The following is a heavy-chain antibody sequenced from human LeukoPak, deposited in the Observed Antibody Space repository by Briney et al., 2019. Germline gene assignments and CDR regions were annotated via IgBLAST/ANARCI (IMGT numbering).Heavy chain of an antibody. CDR3: ASTPHYDSSGYLAG. J-gene: IGHJ4*02. CDR1: GYTFTGYY. CDR2: IIPIFGTA. Sequence: ASVKVSCKASGYTFTGYYLHWVRQAPGQGLEWMGGIIPIFGTANYAQKFQGRVTITADKSTSTAYMELSSLRSEDTAVYYCASTPHYDSSGYLAGWGQGTLVTVSS. V-gene: IGHV1-69*06. D-gene: IGHD3-22*01.